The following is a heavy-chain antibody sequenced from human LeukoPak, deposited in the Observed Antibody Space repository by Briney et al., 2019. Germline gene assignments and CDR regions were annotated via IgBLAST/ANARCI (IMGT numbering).Heavy chain of an antibody. V-gene: IGHV3-73*01. D-gene: IGHD2-15*01. Sequence: PGGSLRLSCAGFGFIFSDCAIHWVRQASGKGLEWVGRIDTRDKGSATAYAASVRGRFAISRDDSASTAYLQMTGLETEDTAVYFCTRDGGSWSHLDYWGQGALVTVSS. J-gene: IGHJ4*02. CDR3: TRDGGSWSHLDY. CDR1: GFIFSDCA. CDR2: IDTRDKGSAT.